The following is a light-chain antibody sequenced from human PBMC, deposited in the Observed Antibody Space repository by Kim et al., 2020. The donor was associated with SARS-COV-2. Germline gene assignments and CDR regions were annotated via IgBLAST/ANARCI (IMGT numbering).Light chain of an antibody. V-gene: IGLV3-1*01. CDR1: KLVDKY. CDR3: QAWDSSTAV. Sequence: VSPGQTASITCSGEKLVDKYACWYQQKPGQSPVLVIYQDSKRPSGIPERFSGSNSGNTATLTISGTQAMDEADYYCQAWDSSTAVFGGGTKLTVL. CDR2: QDS. J-gene: IGLJ3*02.